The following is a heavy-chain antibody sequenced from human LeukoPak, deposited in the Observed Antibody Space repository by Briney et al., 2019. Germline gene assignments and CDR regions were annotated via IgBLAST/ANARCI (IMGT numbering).Heavy chain of an antibody. D-gene: IGHD5-12*01. CDR1: GFTFSSYW. V-gene: IGHV3-7*03. CDR2: IKQDGSEK. J-gene: IGHJ3*02. CDR3: ARGSGGYPGGGHDAFDI. Sequence: PGGSLRLSCAASGFTFSSYWMSWVRQAPGKGLEWVANIKQDGSEKYYVDSVKGRFTISRDNAKNSLYLQMNRLRAEDTAVYYCARGSGGYPGGGHDAFDIWGQGTMVTVSS.